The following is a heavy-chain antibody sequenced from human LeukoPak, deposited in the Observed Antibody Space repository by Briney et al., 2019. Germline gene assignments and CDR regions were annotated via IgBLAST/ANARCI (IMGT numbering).Heavy chain of an antibody. V-gene: IGHV3-30-3*01. CDR2: VSSDGGIK. CDR1: GFTFTNYV. D-gene: IGHD2-15*01. CDR3: ARDSETTPIHVLGY. J-gene: IGHJ4*02. Sequence: GGSLRLSCVVSGFTFTNYVVHWVRQAPGKGLEWVTLVSSDGGIKYYADSVKGRFSVSRDISKNTLYLQMNSLRVDDTAVYYCARDSETTPIHVLGYWGQGTLVTVSS.